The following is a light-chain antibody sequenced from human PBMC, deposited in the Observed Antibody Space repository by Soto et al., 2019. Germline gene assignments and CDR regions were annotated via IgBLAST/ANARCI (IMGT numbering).Light chain of an antibody. CDR2: GAS. J-gene: IGKJ5*01. CDR3: QQFNNWPSIT. Sequence: EVVLTQSPATLSLSPGERATLSCRASQSVSSSYLAWYQQKPGQAPRLLIYGASSRATGIPDRFSGSGSGTDFTLTISRLEPEDFAVYVCQQFNNWPSITFGQGTRLEIK. CDR1: QSVSSSY. V-gene: IGKV3D-20*02.